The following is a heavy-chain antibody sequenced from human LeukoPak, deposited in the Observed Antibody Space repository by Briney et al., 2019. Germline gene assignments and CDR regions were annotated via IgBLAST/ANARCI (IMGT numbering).Heavy chain of an antibody. J-gene: IGHJ4*02. Sequence: ASVKVSCKSSGYTFTSYGISWVRQAPGQGLEWMGWISAYNGNTNYAQKLQGRVTMTTDTSTSTAYMELRSLRSDDTAVYYCARADGSGSYYPFDYWGQGTLVTVSS. V-gene: IGHV1-18*01. CDR3: ARADGSGSYYPFDY. D-gene: IGHD3-10*01. CDR2: ISAYNGNT. CDR1: GYTFTSYG.